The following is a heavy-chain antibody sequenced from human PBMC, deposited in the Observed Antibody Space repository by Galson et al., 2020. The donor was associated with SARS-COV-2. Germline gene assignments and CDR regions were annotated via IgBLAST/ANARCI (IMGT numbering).Heavy chain of an antibody. D-gene: IGHD5-12*01. CDR3: TTNGYSVYDHRH. J-gene: IGHJ4*02. V-gene: IGHV3-15*07. Sequence: GGSLRLSCAASGFTFSNAWMNWVRQAPGKGLEWVGRIKSKTDGGATDYAAPVKGRFTIARDDSKKTLYLQMNSLKTDDTAVYYCTTNGYSVYDHRHWGQGTLVSVSS. CDR1: GFTFSNAW. CDR2: IKSKTDGGAT.